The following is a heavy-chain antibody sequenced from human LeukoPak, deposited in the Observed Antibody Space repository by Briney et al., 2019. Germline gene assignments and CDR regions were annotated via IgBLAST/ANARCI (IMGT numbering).Heavy chain of an antibody. V-gene: IGHV4-39*01. J-gene: IGHJ4*02. CDR1: GGSISSSSYY. D-gene: IGHD6-19*01. CDR2: IYYSGST. Sequence: PSETLSLTCTVSGGSISSSSYYWGWIRQPPGKGLEWIGSIYYSGSTYYNPSLKSRVTISVDTSKNQFSLKLSSVTAADTAVYYCASIAVAGLPIDYWGQGTLVTVSS. CDR3: ASIAVAGLPIDY.